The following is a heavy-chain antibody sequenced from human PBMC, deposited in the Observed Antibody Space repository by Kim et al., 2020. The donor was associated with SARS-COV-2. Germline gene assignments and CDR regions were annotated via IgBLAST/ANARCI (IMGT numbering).Heavy chain of an antibody. CDR2: IRSKAYGGTT. J-gene: IGHJ6*02. CDR1: GFTFGDYA. D-gene: IGHD2-2*01. V-gene: IGHV3-49*03. CDR3: TRSVTRLYYYGMDV. Sequence: GGSLRLSCTASGFTFGDYAMSWFRQAPGKGLEWVGFIRSKAYGGTTEYAASVKGRFTISRDDSKSIAYLQMNSLKTEDTAVYYCTRSVTRLYYYGMDVWGQGTTVTVSS.